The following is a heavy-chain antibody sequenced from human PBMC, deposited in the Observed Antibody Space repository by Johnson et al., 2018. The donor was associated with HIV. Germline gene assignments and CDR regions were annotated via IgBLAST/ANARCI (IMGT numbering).Heavy chain of an antibody. Sequence: EVQLVESGGGLVQPGGSLRLSCAASGFTVSSNYLSWVRQAPGKGLEWVSLIYSGGSTYYADSVKGRFTISRDNSKNTLYLQMNSLRAEDTAVYYCASSFDYGDAFDIWGQGTMVTVSS. CDR3: ASSFDYGDAFDI. D-gene: IGHD4-17*01. V-gene: IGHV3-66*01. CDR1: GFTVSSNY. J-gene: IGHJ3*02. CDR2: IYSGGST.